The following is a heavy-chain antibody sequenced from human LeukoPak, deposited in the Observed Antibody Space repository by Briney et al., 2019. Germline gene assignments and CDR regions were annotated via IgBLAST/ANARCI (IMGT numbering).Heavy chain of an antibody. CDR3: ARDGGYSSGWYDY. J-gene: IGHJ4*02. CDR2: ISGSGGST. D-gene: IGHD6-19*01. Sequence: GGSLRLSCAASGFTFSNYAMSWVRQAPGKGLEWVSAISGSGGSTYYTDSVNGRFTISRDNSKNTLYLQMNSLGAEDTAVYYCARDGGYSSGWYDYWGQGTLVTVSS. CDR1: GFTFSNYA. V-gene: IGHV3-23*01.